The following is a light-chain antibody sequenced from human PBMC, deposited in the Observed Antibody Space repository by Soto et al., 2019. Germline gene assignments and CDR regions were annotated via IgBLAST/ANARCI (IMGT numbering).Light chain of an antibody. CDR2: WAS. J-gene: IGKJ1*01. V-gene: IGKV4-1*01. CDR3: HQYHSTPWT. Sequence: DIVMTQSPDSLAVSLGERATINCKSSLSLLSSFNNKNYLGWYQQKPGQRPKLLIYWASTRESGVPDRFTGSGSGTDFSLTISGLQAEDVAVYFCHQYHSTPWTFGQGTKAEVQ. CDR1: LSLLSSFNNKNY.